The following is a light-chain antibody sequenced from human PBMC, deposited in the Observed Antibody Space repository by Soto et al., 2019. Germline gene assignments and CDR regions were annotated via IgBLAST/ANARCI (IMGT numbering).Light chain of an antibody. CDR2: KAS. Sequence: DIQMTQSPSTLSASVGDRVTITCRATQSISNSLAWYQQKPGKAPKLLIYKASSLESGVPSRFSGSGSGTEFTLTITNLQTDDFATYYCQEYASFWTFGQGTKVEIK. CDR1: QSISNS. V-gene: IGKV1-5*03. CDR3: QEYASFWT. J-gene: IGKJ1*01.